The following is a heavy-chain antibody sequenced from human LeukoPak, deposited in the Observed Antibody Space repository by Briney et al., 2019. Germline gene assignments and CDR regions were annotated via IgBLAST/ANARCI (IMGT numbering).Heavy chain of an antibody. V-gene: IGHV3-74*01. Sequence: GGSLRLSCAASGFTFSSNWMHWVRQAPGKGLVWVSRINEDGSTTNYADSVKGRSTIFRDNAKNTLYLQMNSLRAEDTAVYYCARHLPAAMFIAAAGIDYWGQGTLVTVSS. CDR3: ARHLPAAMFIAAAGIDY. D-gene: IGHD6-13*01. J-gene: IGHJ4*02. CDR1: GFTFSSNW. CDR2: INEDGSTT.